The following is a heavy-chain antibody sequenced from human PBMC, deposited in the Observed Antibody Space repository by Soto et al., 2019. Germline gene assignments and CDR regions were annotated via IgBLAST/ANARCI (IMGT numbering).Heavy chain of an antibody. J-gene: IGHJ4*02. CDR3: ARRPLAYFDY. CDR2: FWSTGAT. CDR1: GDSIRSGTYS. Sequence: KTSETLSLTCTVSGDSIRSGTYSWDWLRQSPGKGLEWIGCFWSTGATYYNPSLKGRLTISLDTSKNQFSLNLNSVTAADTAVYFCARRPLAYFDYWGRGTQVTVSS. V-gene: IGHV4-39*01. D-gene: IGHD6-13*01.